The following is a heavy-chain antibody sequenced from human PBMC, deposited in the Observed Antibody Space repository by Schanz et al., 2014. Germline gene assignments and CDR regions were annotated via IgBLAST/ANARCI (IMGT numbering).Heavy chain of an antibody. J-gene: IGHJ4*02. CDR1: GGSFSGYY. D-gene: IGHD2-2*01. V-gene: IGHV4-34*01. CDR2: INQSGDT. Sequence: QVQLQQWGAGLLKPSETLSLTCAVSGGSFSGYYWSWIRQPPDTGLEWIGEINQSGDTNYNPSLNSRVTLSVAPSTNQFSRKLRSVTAADTAVYYCARLYCSTPGCYVSPNGFAKDYWGQGTLVTVSS. CDR3: ARLYCSTPGCYVSPNGFAKDY.